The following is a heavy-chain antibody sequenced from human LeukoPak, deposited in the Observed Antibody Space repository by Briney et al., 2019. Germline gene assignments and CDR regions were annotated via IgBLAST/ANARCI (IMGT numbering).Heavy chain of an antibody. CDR2: INHRVIT. CDR1: GQSFSGYY. CDR3: AGVTVGTGEY. Sequence: SDTLTLTCAVYGQSFSGYYWSWLRHPPGKGLEWSGEINHRVITNYNPSLKSRVTISVDTSNNQFSLNLSSVTAADTAVYYCAGVTVGTGEYWGQGTLGTVSS. J-gene: IGHJ4*02. D-gene: IGHD4-23*01. V-gene: IGHV4-34*01.